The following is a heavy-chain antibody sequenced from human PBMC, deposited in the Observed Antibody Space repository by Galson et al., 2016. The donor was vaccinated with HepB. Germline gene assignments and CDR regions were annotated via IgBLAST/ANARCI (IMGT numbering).Heavy chain of an antibody. J-gene: IGHJ6*02. CDR2: TRNKANTYTT. V-gene: IGHV3-72*01. D-gene: IGHD6-13*01. CDR1: GFTLSDHY. Sequence: SLRLSCAASGFTLSDHYMDWFRQAPGKGLEWVGRTRNKANTYTTKYAASVKGRFTISRDESESSLYLQMNSLKTEGTAVYYCARGPSGTTAAGSPEYFYGMDVWGQGTTVTVSS. CDR3: ARGPSGTTAAGSPEYFYGMDV.